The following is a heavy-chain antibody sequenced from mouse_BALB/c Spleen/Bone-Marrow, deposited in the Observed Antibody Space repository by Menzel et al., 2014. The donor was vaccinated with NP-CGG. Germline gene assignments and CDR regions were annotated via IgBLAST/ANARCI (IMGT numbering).Heavy chain of an antibody. V-gene: IGHV1-5*01. J-gene: IGHJ2*01. CDR3: TTLARGDFDY. Sequence: EVQRVESGTVLARPGAAVKMSCKASGYTFSNYWMHWVEQRPGQGLEWIGTIYPVNSDTTYKQKCKGKARLTAVTSTSTAYMELSSLRNEDSAVYYCTTLARGDFDYWGQGTTLTVSS. CDR2: IYPVNSDT. CDR1: GYTFSNYW.